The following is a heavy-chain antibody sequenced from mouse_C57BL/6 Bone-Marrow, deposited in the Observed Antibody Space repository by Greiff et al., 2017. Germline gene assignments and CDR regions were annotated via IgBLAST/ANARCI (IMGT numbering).Heavy chain of an antibody. Sequence: EVKVVESGGGLVQPGGSLKLSCAASGFTFSDYYMYWVRQTPEKRLEWVAYISNGGGSTYYPDTVKGRFTISRDKAKNTLYLQMSRLKSEDTAMYYCARPPYYDYDGFAYWGQGTLVTVSA. CDR2: ISNGGGST. D-gene: IGHD2-4*01. J-gene: IGHJ3*01. CDR1: GFTFSDYY. V-gene: IGHV5-12*01. CDR3: ARPPYYDYDGFAY.